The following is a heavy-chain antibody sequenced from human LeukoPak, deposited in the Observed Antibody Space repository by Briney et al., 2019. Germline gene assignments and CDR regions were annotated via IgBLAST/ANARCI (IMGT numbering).Heavy chain of an antibody. Sequence: EPSETLSLTCSVSGVSISTYSWSWIRQPPGKGLEWIASVQYTGSTTYNPSLRSRLTISADTSKSQFSLKLSSVTTADTAVYYCARVERNWSGYYAKVYYFDYWGQGTLVTVSS. CDR1: GVSISTYS. CDR3: ARVERNWSGYYAKVYYFDY. D-gene: IGHD3-3*01. CDR2: VQYTGST. V-gene: IGHV4-59*01. J-gene: IGHJ4*02.